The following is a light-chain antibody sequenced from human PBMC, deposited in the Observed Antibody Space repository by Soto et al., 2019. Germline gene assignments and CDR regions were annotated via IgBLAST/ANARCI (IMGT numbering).Light chain of an antibody. CDR2: DAS. J-gene: IGKJ2*01. V-gene: IGKV3-11*01. CDR3: QRRSNYT. Sequence: EIVLTQSPATLSLSPGERATLSCRASQSVSSYLAWYQQKPGQAPRLLIYDASNRATGIPARFSGSGSGTDFTLTISSLEPEDFAVYYCQRRSNYTFGQGTKREIK. CDR1: QSVSSY.